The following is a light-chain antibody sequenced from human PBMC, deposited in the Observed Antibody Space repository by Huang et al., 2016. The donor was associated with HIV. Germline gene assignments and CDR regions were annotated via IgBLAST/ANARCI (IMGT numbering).Light chain of an antibody. CDR1: QRVSGY. Sequence: EIVLTQSPETLYLSPGARATLSCRASQRVSGYVVWYKQKPGQPPSRLIYETSNSATCIPARFSGSGSGTDFTLTISSLEPEDFAVDYCQHRVNWPITFGQGTRLEIK. V-gene: IGKV3-11*01. J-gene: IGKJ5*01. CDR3: QHRVNWPIT. CDR2: ETS.